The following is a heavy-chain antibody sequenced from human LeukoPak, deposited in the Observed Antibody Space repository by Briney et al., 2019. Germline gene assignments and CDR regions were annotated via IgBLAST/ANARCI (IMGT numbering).Heavy chain of an antibody. Sequence: PSETLSLTCTVSGGAISSYYWSWIRQPPGKGLEWIGYIYYSGGTKYNPSLMSRATISVDRAQNQFSLSLSSVTAADTAVYYCARDGLYDSSGYYMDSWGQGTLVIVSS. J-gene: IGHJ4*02. CDR3: ARDGLYDSSGYYMDS. D-gene: IGHD3-22*01. CDR2: IYYSGGT. V-gene: IGHV4-59*01. CDR1: GGAISSYY.